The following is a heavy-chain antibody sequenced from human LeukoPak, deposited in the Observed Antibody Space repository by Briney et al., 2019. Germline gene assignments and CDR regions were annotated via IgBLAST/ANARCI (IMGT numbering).Heavy chain of an antibody. V-gene: IGHV3-7*01. CDR2: IKPDGSEK. Sequence: GGSLRLSCAASGFTFSSYWMSWVRQSPGKGLELVANIKPDGSEKYFMDSVKGRFTISRDNAKNALYVEMNSLRAEDTAEYFCARERMYSGSGSTYPYYDYWGQGTLVTVSS. J-gene: IGHJ4*02. D-gene: IGHD3-10*01. CDR1: GFTFSSYW. CDR3: ARERMYSGSGSTYPYYDY.